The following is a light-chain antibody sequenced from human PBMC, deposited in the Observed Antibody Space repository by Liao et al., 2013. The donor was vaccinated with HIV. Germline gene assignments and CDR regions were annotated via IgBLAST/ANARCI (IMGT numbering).Light chain of an antibody. Sequence: SYVLTQSPSATVAPGKTASISCGGDSIGSKSVHWYQQRPGQAPLLVMYYDSDRPSGIPERFSASNSGNTATLTISRVEAGDEADYYCQVWDSATDHRVFGGGTKLTVL. CDR2: YDS. CDR1: SIGSKS. V-gene: IGLV3-21*04. CDR3: QVWDSATDHRV. J-gene: IGLJ3*02.